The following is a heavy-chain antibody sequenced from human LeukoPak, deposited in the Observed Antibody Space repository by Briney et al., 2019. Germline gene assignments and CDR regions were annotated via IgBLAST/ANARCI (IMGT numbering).Heavy chain of an antibody. CDR1: GFTFDDYG. Sequence: PGGSLRLSCAASGFTFDDYGMSWVRQAPGKGLEWVSGINWNGGRTGYAESVKGRFTISRDNAKNSLYLQMNTLRAEDTALYYCARAVSNSGWYGGVDYWGQGTLVTVSS. CDR2: INWNGGRT. J-gene: IGHJ4*02. V-gene: IGHV3-20*04. D-gene: IGHD6-19*01. CDR3: ARAVSNSGWYGGVDY.